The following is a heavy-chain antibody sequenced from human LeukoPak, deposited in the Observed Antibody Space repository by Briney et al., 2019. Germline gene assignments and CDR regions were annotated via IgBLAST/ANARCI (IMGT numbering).Heavy chain of an antibody. Sequence: RGKSLKISCKGSGYSFTSYWIGWVRQMPGQGLEWMGIIYPGDSDTRYSPSFQGQVTISADKSISTAYLQWSSLKASATAMYYCARHITMDRFYYYYGMDVWGQGTTVTVSS. CDR1: GYSFTSYW. D-gene: IGHD3-10*01. CDR2: IYPGDSDT. V-gene: IGHV5-51*01. J-gene: IGHJ6*02. CDR3: ARHITMDRFYYYYGMDV.